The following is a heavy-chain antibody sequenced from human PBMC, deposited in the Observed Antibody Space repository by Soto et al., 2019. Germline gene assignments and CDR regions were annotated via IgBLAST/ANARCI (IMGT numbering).Heavy chain of an antibody. D-gene: IGHD4-17*01. CDR2: IWYDGSNK. CDR1: GFTFSSYG. CDR3: ARDKDDYGDLHDAFDI. V-gene: IGHV3-33*01. J-gene: IGHJ3*02. Sequence: QVQLVESGGGVVQPGRSLRLSCAASGFTFSSYGMHWVRQAPGKGLVWVAVIWYDGSNKYYADSVKGRFTISRDNSKNTLYLQMNSLRAEDTAVYYCARDKDDYGDLHDAFDIWGQGTMVTVSS.